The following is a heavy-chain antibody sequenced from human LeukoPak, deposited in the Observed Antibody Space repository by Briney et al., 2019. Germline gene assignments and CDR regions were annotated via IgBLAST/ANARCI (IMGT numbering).Heavy chain of an antibody. CDR2: VKQDGSEK. CDR3: ARDYSSRYSSGWDHFDY. V-gene: IGHV3-7*05. D-gene: IGHD6-19*01. Sequence: GWSLRLSCAASGFTFSSYWLSWVRLAPGKGLEWVANVKQDGSEKYYVDSVKGRFTISRDNAKNSLYLQMNSLRAEDTAVYYCARDYSSRYSSGWDHFDYWGQGTLVTVSS. J-gene: IGHJ4*02. CDR1: GFTFSSYW.